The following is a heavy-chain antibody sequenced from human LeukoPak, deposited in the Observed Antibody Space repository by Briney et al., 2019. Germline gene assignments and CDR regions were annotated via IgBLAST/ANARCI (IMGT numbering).Heavy chain of an antibody. CDR2: MNPNSGNT. D-gene: IGHD6-19*01. CDR3: ARPDSSGPFGAFDI. CDR1: GYTFTSYD. J-gene: IGHJ3*02. Sequence: ASVKVSCKASGYTFTSYDINWVRQATGQGLEWMEWMNPNSGNTGYAQKFQGRVTMTRNTSISTAYMELSSLRSEDTAVYYCARPDSSGPFGAFDIWGQGTMVTVSS. V-gene: IGHV1-8*01.